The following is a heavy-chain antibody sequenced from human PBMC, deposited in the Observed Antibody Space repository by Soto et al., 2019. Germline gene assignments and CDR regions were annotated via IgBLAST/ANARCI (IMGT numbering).Heavy chain of an antibody. CDR2: IRSKANSYAT. CDR1: GFTFSGSA. V-gene: IGHV3-73*01. J-gene: IGHJ6*03. Sequence: GGSLILSCAASGFTFSGSAMHWVRQASGKGLEWVGRIRSKANSYATAYAASVKGRFTISRDDSKNTAYLQMNSLKTEDTAVYYCTRRLADIVVVPAAIDYYYYYMDVWGKGTTVTVSS. CDR3: TRRLADIVVVPAAIDYYYYYMDV. D-gene: IGHD2-2*01.